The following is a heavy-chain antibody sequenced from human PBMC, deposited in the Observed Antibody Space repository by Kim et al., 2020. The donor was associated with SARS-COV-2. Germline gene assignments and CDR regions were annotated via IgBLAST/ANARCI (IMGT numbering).Heavy chain of an antibody. D-gene: IGHD3-10*01. Sequence: TIHNADSVKGRFTISRDNAKNYLYLQMNSLRDEDTAGYYCARSGSGYFDPWGQGTLVTVSS. V-gene: IGHV3-48*02. J-gene: IGHJ5*02. CDR3: ARSGSGYFDP. CDR2: TI.